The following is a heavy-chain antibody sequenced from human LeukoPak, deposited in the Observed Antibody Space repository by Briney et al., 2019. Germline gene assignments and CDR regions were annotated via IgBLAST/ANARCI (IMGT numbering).Heavy chain of an antibody. V-gene: IGHV1-8*03. Sequence: ASVKVSCKASGYTFTSYDINWVRQATGQGLEWMGWMNPNSGNTGYAQKFQGRVTITRNTSISTAYMELSSLRSEDTALYYCAKDLTKGGFDAFDIWGQGTMVTVSS. D-gene: IGHD2-15*01. CDR3: AKDLTKGGFDAFDI. J-gene: IGHJ3*02. CDR1: GYTFTSYD. CDR2: MNPNSGNT.